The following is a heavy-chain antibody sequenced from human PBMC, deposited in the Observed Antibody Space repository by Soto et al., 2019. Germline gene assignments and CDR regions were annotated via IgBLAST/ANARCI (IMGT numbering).Heavy chain of an antibody. Sequence: PGESLKISCKASGYSFTSYWITWVRQMPGKGLEWMGRFDPSDSSINYSPSFQGHVTISADKSISTAYLQWSSLKASDTAMYYCARQAARPLYGMDVWGQGTTVTVSS. CDR2: FDPSDSSI. J-gene: IGHJ6*02. V-gene: IGHV5-10-1*01. CDR1: GYSFTSYW. CDR3: ARQAARPLYGMDV. D-gene: IGHD6-6*01.